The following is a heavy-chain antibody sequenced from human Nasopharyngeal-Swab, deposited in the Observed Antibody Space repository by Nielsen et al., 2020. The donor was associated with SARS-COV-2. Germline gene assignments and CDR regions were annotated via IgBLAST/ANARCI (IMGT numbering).Heavy chain of an antibody. V-gene: IGHV4-31*02. D-gene: IGHD3-10*01. J-gene: IGHJ4*02. CDR2: IYYSGST. CDR3: ARGYYYGSGMSPPYYFDY. Sequence: WIRQPPGKGLEWIGYIYYSGSTYYNPSLKSRVTISVDTSKNQFSLKLSSVTAADTAVYYCARGYYYGSGMSPPYYFDYWGQGTLVTVSS.